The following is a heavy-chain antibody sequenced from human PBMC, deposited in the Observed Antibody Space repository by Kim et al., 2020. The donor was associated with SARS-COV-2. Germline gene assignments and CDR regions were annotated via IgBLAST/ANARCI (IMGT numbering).Heavy chain of an antibody. Sequence: NKYYADSVKGRFTISRDNSKNTLYLQMNSLRAEDMAVYYCAKGIAVAGNYWGQGTLVTVSS. CDR2: NK. V-gene: IGHV3-30*02. D-gene: IGHD6-19*01. J-gene: IGHJ4*02. CDR3: AKGIAVAGNY.